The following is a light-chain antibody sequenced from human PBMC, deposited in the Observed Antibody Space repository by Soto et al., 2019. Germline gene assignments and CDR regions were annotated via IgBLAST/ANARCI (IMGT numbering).Light chain of an antibody. J-gene: IGKJ3*01. V-gene: IGKV4-1*01. CDR1: QSVLYSSNNKNY. CDR3: QQYYSTPLT. CDR2: WAS. Sequence: DIVMTQSPDSLAVSLGERATINCKSSQSVLYSSNNKNYLAWYQQKPGQPPKLLIYWASTRESGVPDRFSGSGSGTDFTLTISSLRAEDVALYYCQQYYSTPLTFGPGTKVDIK.